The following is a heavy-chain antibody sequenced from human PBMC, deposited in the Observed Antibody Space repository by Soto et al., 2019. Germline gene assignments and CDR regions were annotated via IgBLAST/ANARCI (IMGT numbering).Heavy chain of an antibody. CDR2: IIPNSGCA. CDR1: GYTFTGYY. Sequence: ASVKMSCKASGYTFTGYYMHGVRHAPGQRLEGMMWIIPNSGCANYSRKFLGRVTIITDTAISTAYMELSRLRSDDTAVYYCARVNVVLVAAAPPYYFDYWGQGTLVTVSS. V-gene: IGHV1-2*02. D-gene: IGHD2-15*01. CDR3: ARVNVVLVAAAPPYYFDY. J-gene: IGHJ4*02.